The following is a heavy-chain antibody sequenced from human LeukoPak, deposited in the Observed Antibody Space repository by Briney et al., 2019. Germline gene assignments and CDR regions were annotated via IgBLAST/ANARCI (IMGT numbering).Heavy chain of an antibody. V-gene: IGHV1-2*06. D-gene: IGHD6-13*01. CDR3: ARGATRLATAGAEFDS. CDR1: GYNSIGFY. J-gene: IGHJ4*02. Sequence: GSVTLSCKASGYNSIGFYMHWVRQAPGQSLEWMGRINPNSGETSFALSFQGRVTMTRDTSINTAYMELGRLTSDDTAVYFCARGATRLATAGAEFDSWGQGTLVIVSS. CDR2: INPNSGET.